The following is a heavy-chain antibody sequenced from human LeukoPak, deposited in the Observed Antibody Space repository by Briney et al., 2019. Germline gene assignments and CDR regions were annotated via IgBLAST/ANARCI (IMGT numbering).Heavy chain of an antibody. CDR1: GYSFTNYW. V-gene: IGHV5-51*01. Sequence: GESLKISCKASGYSFTNYWIGWVRQMPGKGPEWMGIINPADSDTRYRPSFQGQVTISVDKSITTAYLQWSSLKASDSAMYYCARGGAAASFDYWGEGTLVSVSS. CDR3: ARGGAAASFDY. J-gene: IGHJ4*02. CDR2: INPADSDT. D-gene: IGHD6-25*01.